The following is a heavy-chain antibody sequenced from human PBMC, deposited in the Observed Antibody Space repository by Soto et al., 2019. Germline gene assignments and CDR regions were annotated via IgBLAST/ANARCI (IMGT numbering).Heavy chain of an antibody. Sequence: PGGSQRLSRAAPGVTLSSYGRPWGRPAPGKGLEWVAVISYDGSNKYYADSVKGRFTISRDNSKNTLYLQMNSLRAEDTAVYYCATFHIHLSYYFDYWGQGTLVTVSS. CDR1: GVTLSSYG. CDR2: ISYDGSNK. D-gene: IGHD2-21*01. V-gene: IGHV3-30*03. CDR3: ATFHIHLSYYFDY. J-gene: IGHJ4*02.